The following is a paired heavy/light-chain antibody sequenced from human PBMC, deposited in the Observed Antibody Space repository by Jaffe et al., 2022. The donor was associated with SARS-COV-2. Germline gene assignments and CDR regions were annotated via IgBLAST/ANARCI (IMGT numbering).Light chain of an antibody. CDR3: SSYTSSSTLV. CDR1: SSDVGAYNY. J-gene: IGLJ3*02. V-gene: IGLV2-14*01. CDR2: DVS. Sequence: QSALTQPASVSGSPGQSITISCTGTSSDVGAYNYVSWYQQHPGKAPTLMIYDVSNRPSGVSNRFSGSKSGNTASLTISGLQSEDEADYYCSSYTSSSTLVFGGGTKLTVL.
Heavy chain of an antibody. V-gene: IGHV4-38-2*02. Sequence: QVQLQESGPGLVKPSETLSLTCTVSGYSISSGYYWGWIRQPPGKGLEWIGSVYHTGSTYYNPSLKSRITISLDTSNNQFSLKLSSVTAADTAVYYCARNRAELLWFGDLIASQYYYMDVWGKGTTVTVSS. D-gene: IGHD3-10*01. CDR1: GYSISSGYY. CDR2: VYHTGST. J-gene: IGHJ6*03. CDR3: ARNRAELLWFGDLIASQYYYMDV.